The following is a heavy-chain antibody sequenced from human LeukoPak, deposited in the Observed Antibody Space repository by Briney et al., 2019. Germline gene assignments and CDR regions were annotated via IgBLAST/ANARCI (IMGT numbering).Heavy chain of an antibody. CDR1: GFTFSSYA. V-gene: IGHV3-30-3*01. D-gene: IGHD3-10*01. J-gene: IGHJ3*02. CDR2: ISYDGSNK. CDR3: ARDLGPYGSGSYYNAPDI. Sequence: PGGSLRLSCAASGFTFSSYAMHWVRQAPGKGLEWVAVISYDGSNKYYADSVKGRFTISRDNSKNTLYLQMNSLRAEDTAVYYCARDLGPYGSGSYYNAPDIWGQGTMVTVSS.